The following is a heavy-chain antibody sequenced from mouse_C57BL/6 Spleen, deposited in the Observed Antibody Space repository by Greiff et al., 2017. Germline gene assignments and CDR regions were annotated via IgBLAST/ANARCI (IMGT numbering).Heavy chain of an antibody. D-gene: IGHD1-1*01. Sequence: QVQLQQPGAELVKPGASVKLSCKASGYTFTSYWMQWVKQRPGQGLEWIGEIDPSDSYTNYNQKFKGKATLTVDTSSSTAYMQLISLTSDDSAVYSCGRSYWNGWYFDVWGTGTTVTVSA. J-gene: IGHJ1*03. CDR1: GYTFTSYW. CDR3: GRSYWNGWYFDV. V-gene: IGHV1-50*01. CDR2: IDPSDSYT.